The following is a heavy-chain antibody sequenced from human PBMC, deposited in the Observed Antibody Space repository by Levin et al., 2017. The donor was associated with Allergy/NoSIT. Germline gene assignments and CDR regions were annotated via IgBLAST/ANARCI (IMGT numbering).Heavy chain of an antibody. CDR2: IYYSGST. Sequence: PSETLSLTCTVSGGSISSSSYYWGWIRQPPGKGLEWIGSIYYSGSTYYNPSLKSRVTISVDTSKNQFSLKLSSVTDADTAVYYCARHPAFTFGGAAIDYWGQGTLVTVSS. CDR3: ARHPAFTFGGAAIDY. D-gene: IGHD3-16*01. V-gene: IGHV4-39*01. J-gene: IGHJ4*02. CDR1: GGSISSSSYY.